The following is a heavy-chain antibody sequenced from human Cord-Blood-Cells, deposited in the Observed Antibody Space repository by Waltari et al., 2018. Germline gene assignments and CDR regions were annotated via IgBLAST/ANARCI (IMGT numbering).Heavy chain of an antibody. CDR1: GFTFSSYA. CDR3: AKDPYDILTGYYIAFDI. CDR2: LSGSGGST. D-gene: IGHD3-9*01. Sequence: EVQLLESGGGLVQPGGSLRLSCAASGFTFSSYAMRWVSQAPGKGLEGVSALSGSGGSTYYADSVKGRFTISRDNSKNTLYLQMNSLRAEDTAVYYCAKDPYDILTGYYIAFDIWGQGTMVTVSS. V-gene: IGHV3-23*01. J-gene: IGHJ3*02.